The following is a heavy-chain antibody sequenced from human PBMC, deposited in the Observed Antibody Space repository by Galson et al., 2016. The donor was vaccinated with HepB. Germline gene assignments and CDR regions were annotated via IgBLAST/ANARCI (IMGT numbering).Heavy chain of an antibody. J-gene: IGHJ4*02. Sequence: SLRLSCAASGFTFSSYVMHWVRQAPGKGLEWVAIIWHDGSNKYYADSVKGRFTISRDNSKNTLYLQMNSPRAEDTAVYYCAREYDKCGYYTYYFEYWGQGTLVTVSS. CDR3: AREYDKCGYYTYYFEY. CDR2: IWHDGSNK. V-gene: IGHV3-33*01. D-gene: IGHD3-22*01. CDR1: GFTFSSYV.